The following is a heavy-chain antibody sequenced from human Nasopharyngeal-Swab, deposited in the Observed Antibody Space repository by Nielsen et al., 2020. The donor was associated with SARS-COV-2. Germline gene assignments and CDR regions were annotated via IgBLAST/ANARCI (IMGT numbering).Heavy chain of an antibody. V-gene: IGHV3-74*01. CDR3: ASGPTVDIVATSFDY. D-gene: IGHD5-12*01. CDR1: GFTFSSYW. J-gene: IGHJ4*02. CDR2: INSDGSST. Sequence: GESLKISCAASGFTFSSYWMHWVRQAPGKGLVWVSRINSDGSSTSYADSVKGRFTISRDNSKNTLYLQMNSLRAEDTAVYYCASGPTVDIVATSFDYWGQGPLVTVSS.